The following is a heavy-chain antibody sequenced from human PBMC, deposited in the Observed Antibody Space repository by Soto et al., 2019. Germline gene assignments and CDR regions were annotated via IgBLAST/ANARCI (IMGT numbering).Heavy chain of an antibody. CDR3: ARDSRLWGSTGWKRENLFDI. J-gene: IGHJ3*02. V-gene: IGHV1-69*18. CDR2: SIPIFGTP. D-gene: IGHD3-16*01. Sequence: QVQLEQSGAEVKRPGSSVKVSCKTSGGNFNTYPISWVRQAPGHRLEWMGKSIPIFGTPDYAQKFQGRVTINADEATTTVYMELRSLKSDDSAVYYCARDSRLWGSTGWKRENLFDIWGQGTMVTVSS. CDR1: GGNFNTYP.